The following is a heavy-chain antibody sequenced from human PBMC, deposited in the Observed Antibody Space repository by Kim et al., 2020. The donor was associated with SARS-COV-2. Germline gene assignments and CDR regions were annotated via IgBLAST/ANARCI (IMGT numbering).Heavy chain of an antibody. Sequence: PSLKSRVTISVDTSKNQFSLKLSSVTAADTAVYYCARDRRGTMVRGVMNNWGQGTLVTVSS. J-gene: IGHJ4*02. D-gene: IGHD3-10*01. V-gene: IGHV4-39*07. CDR3: ARDRRGTMVRGVMNN.